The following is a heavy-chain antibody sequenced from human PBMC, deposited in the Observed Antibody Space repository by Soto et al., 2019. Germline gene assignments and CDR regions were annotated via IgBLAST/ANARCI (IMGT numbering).Heavy chain of an antibody. V-gene: IGHV1-69*06. CDR3: AIWSNWNPLYYRGMDV. CDR1: GGAFTNYS. CDR2: IIPLHNTS. D-gene: IGHD1-20*01. Sequence: QVQLLQSGAEVKKPGSSVKVSCKVSGGAFTNYSLNWVRHAPGQGLEWLGGIIPLHNTSNYSLKLLGSGSVTADISSNTVYMHLSGLTSDDTATYYCAIWSNWNPLYYRGMDVWGQGTTVTVSS. J-gene: IGHJ6*01.